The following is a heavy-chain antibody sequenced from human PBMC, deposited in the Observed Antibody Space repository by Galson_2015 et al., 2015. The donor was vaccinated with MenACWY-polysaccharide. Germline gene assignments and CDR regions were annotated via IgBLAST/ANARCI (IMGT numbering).Heavy chain of an antibody. J-gene: IGHJ4*02. CDR2: ISSSSSYI. D-gene: IGHD6-19*01. CDR1: GFTFSSYS. V-gene: IGHV3-21*01. Sequence: SLRLSCAASGFTFSSYSMNWVRQAPGKGLEWVSSISSSSSYIYYADSVKGRSTISRDNAKNSLYLQMNSLRAEDTAVYYCARTKGGIAVAGLMFDYWGQGTLVTVSS. CDR3: ARTKGGIAVAGLMFDY.